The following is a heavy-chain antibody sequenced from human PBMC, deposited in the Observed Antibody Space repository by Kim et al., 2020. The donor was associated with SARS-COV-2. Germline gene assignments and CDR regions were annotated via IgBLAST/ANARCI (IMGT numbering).Heavy chain of an antibody. CDR3: ARSGSGSYYMGGY. D-gene: IGHD3-10*01. V-gene: IGHV5-51*01. Sequence: YSPSFQGQVTISADKSISTAYLQWSSLKASDTAMYYCARSGSGSYYMGGYWGQGTLVTVSS. J-gene: IGHJ4*02.